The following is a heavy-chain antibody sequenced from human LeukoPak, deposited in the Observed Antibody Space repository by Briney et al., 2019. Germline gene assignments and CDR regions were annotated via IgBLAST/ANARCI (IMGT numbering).Heavy chain of an antibody. CDR2: IIPIFGTA. V-gene: IGHV1-69*13. D-gene: IGHD5-18*01. Sequence: GASVKVSCKASGGTFSSYAISWVRQAPGQGLEWMGGIIPIFGTANYAQKFQGRVTITADESTSTAYMELRSLRSDDTAVYYCARDPPLYQLWFDYWGQGTLVTVSS. J-gene: IGHJ4*02. CDR3: ARDPPLYQLWFDY. CDR1: GGTFSSYA.